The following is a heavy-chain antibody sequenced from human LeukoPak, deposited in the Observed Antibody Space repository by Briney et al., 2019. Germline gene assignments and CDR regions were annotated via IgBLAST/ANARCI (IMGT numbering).Heavy chain of an antibody. V-gene: IGHV1-46*03. CDR1: GYTFTSYY. CDR2: INPSGGST. D-gene: IGHD5-12*01. Sequence: ASVKVSCKASGYTFTSYYMHWARQAPGQGLEWMGIINPSGGSTSYAQKFQGRVTMTRDTSTSTVYMELSSLRSEDTAVYYCARERYSGYDLGYWGQGTLVTVSS. CDR3: ARERYSGYDLGY. J-gene: IGHJ4*02.